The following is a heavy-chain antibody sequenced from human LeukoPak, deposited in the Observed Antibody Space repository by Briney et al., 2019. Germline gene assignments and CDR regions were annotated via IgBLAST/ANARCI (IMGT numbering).Heavy chain of an antibody. Sequence: SETLSLTCIVSIGSISGAISKYYWNWVRQTPGKGLEWIGYIHSSGRRTYNPSLKGRATLSLDTSWSQFSLKLTSLTAADTAVYYCAGGGYCSVSDCSAPIFDWWGQGILVTVSS. J-gene: IGHJ4*02. CDR2: IHSSGRR. CDR3: AGGGYCSVSDCSAPIFDW. CDR1: IGSISGAISKYY. D-gene: IGHD2-15*01. V-gene: IGHV4-61*01.